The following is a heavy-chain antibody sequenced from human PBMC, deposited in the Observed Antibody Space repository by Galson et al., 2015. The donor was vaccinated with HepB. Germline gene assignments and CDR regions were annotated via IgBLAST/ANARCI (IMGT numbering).Heavy chain of an antibody. J-gene: IGHJ5*02. CDR3: ARQRDGDGYNPGWFDP. CDR1: GGSISSYY. D-gene: IGHD5-24*01. Sequence: SETLSLTCTVSGGSISSYYWSWIRQPPGKGLEWIGYIYYSGSTNYNPSLKSRVTISVDTSKNQFSLKLSSVTAADTAVYYCARQRDGDGYNPGWFDPWGQGTLVTVSS. V-gene: IGHV4-59*08. CDR2: IYYSGST.